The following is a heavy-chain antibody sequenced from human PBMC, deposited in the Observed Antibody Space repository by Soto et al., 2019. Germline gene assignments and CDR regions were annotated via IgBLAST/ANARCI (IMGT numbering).Heavy chain of an antibody. CDR1: GYTFTGYY. V-gene: IGHV1-2*02. J-gene: IGHJ6*02. CDR3: ASESYYYDSSGPPDV. Sequence: ASVKVSCKASGYTFTGYYMHWVRQAPGQGLEWMGWINPNSGGTNYAQKFQGRVTMTRDTSIRTAYMELSRLRSDDTAVYHCASESYYYDSSGPPDVWGQGTTVTVSS. D-gene: IGHD3-22*01. CDR2: INPNSGGT.